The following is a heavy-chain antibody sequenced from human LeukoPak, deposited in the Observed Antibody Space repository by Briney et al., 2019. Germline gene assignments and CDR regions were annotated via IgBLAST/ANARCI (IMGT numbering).Heavy chain of an antibody. CDR2: INHSGST. CDR1: GGSFSGYY. V-gene: IGHV4-34*01. Sequence: SETLSLTCAVYGGSFSGYYWSWIRQPPGKGLEWIREINHSGSTNYNPSLKSRVTISVDTSKNQFSLKLSSVTAADTAAYYCARSSPSGVYDFWSGYYLTGSWFDPWGQGTLVTVSS. D-gene: IGHD3-3*01. CDR3: ARSSPSGVYDFWSGYYLTGSWFDP. J-gene: IGHJ5*02.